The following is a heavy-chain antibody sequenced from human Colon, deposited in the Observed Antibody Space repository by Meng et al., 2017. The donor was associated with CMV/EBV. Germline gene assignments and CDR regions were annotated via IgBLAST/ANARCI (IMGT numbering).Heavy chain of an antibody. Sequence: GGSLRLSCAASGFIFANYAMTWVRQAPGKGLEWVSSITDSGGSTYYADSVEGRFTISRDNAKNSVYLQMNSLRAEDTALYYCARLIVGPADILRDYWGQGTLVTVSS. CDR3: ARLIVGPADILRDY. CDR2: ITDSGGST. J-gene: IGHJ4*02. V-gene: IGHV3-23*01. CDR1: GFIFANYA. D-gene: IGHD2-2*01.